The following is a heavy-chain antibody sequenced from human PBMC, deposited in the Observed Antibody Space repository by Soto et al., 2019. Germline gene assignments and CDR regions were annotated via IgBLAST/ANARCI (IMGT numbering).Heavy chain of an antibody. Sequence: GGSLRLSCAASGFTFSDYYMSWIRQAPGKGLEWVSYISSSSSYTNYADSVKGRFTISRDNAKNSLYLQMNSLRAEDTAVYYCARVDRPSGYARGAFDIWGQGTMVTVSS. CDR1: GFTFSDYY. V-gene: IGHV3-11*05. CDR3: ARVDRPSGYARGAFDI. CDR2: ISSSSSYT. J-gene: IGHJ3*02. D-gene: IGHD5-12*01.